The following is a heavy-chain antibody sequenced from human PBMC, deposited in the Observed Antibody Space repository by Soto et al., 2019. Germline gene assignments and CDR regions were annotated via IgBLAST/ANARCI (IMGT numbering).Heavy chain of an antibody. V-gene: IGHV5-51*01. D-gene: IGHD3-9*01. CDR3: ARHVYYDVLKKNY. CDR1: GYNFANYW. J-gene: IGHJ4*02. CDR2: IYPGNSDT. Sequence: ELQLVQSGAEVTKPGESLKISCKGSGYNFANYWIGWVRQMPGKGLEWMGIIYPGNSDTRYSPSFQGQVTISADTSISTAYLEWSSLKASDTAIYYCARHVYYDVLKKNYWGQGTLVTVSS.